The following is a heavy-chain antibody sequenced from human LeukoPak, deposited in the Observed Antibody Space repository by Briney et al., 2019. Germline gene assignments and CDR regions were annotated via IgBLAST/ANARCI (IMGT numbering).Heavy chain of an antibody. CDR2: IIPIFGTA. CDR3: AREAIVGATTVDY. Sequence: GASVKVSCKASGGTFSSYAISWVRQAPGQGLEWMGGIIPIFGTANFAQKLQGRVTMTTDTSTSTAYMELRSLRSDDTAVYYCAREAIVGATTVDYWGQGTLVTVSS. J-gene: IGHJ4*02. CDR1: GGTFSSYA. V-gene: IGHV1-69*05. D-gene: IGHD1-26*01.